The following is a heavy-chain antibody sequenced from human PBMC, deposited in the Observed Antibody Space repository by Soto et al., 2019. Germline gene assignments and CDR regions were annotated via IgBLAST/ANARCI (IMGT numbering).Heavy chain of an antibody. CDR2: IYWNDDK. J-gene: IGHJ4*02. V-gene: IGHV2-5*01. Sequence: SGPTLVNPTQTLTLTCTFSGFSLSTRGVGVGWIRQPPGKALEWLALIYWNDDKRYSPSLKSRLTITNDTSKSQEVLTMTNMDPVDTATYYCARTKSDCWRGYNHLDYWGQGTLVAVSS. D-gene: IGHD3-3*01. CDR3: ARTKSDCWRGYNHLDY. CDR1: GFSLSTRGVG.